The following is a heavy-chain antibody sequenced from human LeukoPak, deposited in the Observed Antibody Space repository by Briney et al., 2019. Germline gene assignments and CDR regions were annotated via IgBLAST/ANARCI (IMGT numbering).Heavy chain of an antibody. D-gene: IGHD6-13*01. CDR3: ARDSAGNDY. V-gene: IGHV3-30*01. CDR2: ISYDGSNK. Sequence: PGGSLRLSCAASGFTFSSYAMHWVRQAPGKGLEWVAVISYDGSNKYYADSVKGRFTISRDNSKNTLYLQMNSLRAEDTAVYYCARDSAGNDYWGQGTLVTVSS. J-gene: IGHJ4*02. CDR1: GFTFSSYA.